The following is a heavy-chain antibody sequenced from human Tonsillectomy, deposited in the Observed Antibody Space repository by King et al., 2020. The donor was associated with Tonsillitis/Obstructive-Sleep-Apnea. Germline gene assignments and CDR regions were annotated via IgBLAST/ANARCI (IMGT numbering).Heavy chain of an antibody. CDR1: GFTFSSYW. D-gene: IGHD6-13*01. CDR2: IKHDGSEK. J-gene: IGHJ4*02. V-gene: IGHV3-7*04. Sequence: VQLVESGGGLVQPGGSLRLSCAASGFTFSSYWMSWVRQSPGKGLEWVANIKHDGSEKYFVESVKGRFTISRDNAKNSLYLQMNSLRAEDTAVYYCARNRSSWSDWGQGTLVTVSS. CDR3: ARNRSSWSD.